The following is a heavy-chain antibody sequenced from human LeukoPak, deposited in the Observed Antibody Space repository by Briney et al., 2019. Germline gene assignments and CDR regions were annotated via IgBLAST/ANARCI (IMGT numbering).Heavy chain of an antibody. V-gene: IGHV3-7*01. CDR2: IKQDGSEK. Sequence: GGSLRLSCAASGFTFSSYWMGWVRQAPGKGLEWVANIKQDGSEKYYVDSVKGRFTISRDNAKNSLYLQMNSLRAEDTAVYYCARDQSYGIYYGIHDAFDIWGQGTMVTVSS. J-gene: IGHJ3*02. CDR1: GFTFSSYW. D-gene: IGHD1-26*01. CDR3: ARDQSYGIYYGIHDAFDI.